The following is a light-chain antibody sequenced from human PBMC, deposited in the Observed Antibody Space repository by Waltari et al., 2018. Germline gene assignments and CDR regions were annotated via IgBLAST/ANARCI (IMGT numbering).Light chain of an antibody. V-gene: IGLV10-54*04. CDR3: AGWDRRLSVWV. Sequence: QAGLAQPPSVSTRLRETAALTCTGYSNNVGHLGAALLQQHQGHPPRLVSDRGNNRPSGISERISASMSGDTATLTITGLQTEDEADYYCAGWDRRLSVWVFGGGTKLTVL. J-gene: IGLJ3*02. CDR2: RGN. CDR1: SNNVGHLG.